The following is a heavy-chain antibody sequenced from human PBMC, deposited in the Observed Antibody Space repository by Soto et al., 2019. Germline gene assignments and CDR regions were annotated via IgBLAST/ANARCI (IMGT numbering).Heavy chain of an antibody. CDR2: ISYDGSNK. CDR3: AKGYYFDY. Sequence: LRLSCAASGFTFSSYGMHWVRQAPGKGLEWVAVISYDGSNKYYADSVKGRFTISRDNSKNTLYLQMNSLRAEDTAVYYCAKGYYFDYWGQGTLVTVSS. CDR1: GFTFSSYG. J-gene: IGHJ4*02. V-gene: IGHV3-30*18.